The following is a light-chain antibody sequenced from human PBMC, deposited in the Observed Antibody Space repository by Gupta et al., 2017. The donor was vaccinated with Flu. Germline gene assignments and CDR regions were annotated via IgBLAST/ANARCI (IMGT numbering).Light chain of an antibody. J-gene: IGKJ3*01. V-gene: IGKV1-39*01. CDR2: AAS. Sequence: DIQMTQSPSSLSASVGDRVTITCRASQSIRSYLNWYKQKPGKAPKLLIYAASSWQSGVPSRFSGSGSGKDLTLTISSRQQEDFATYYCQQNDSNPFFTFGPGTKVDIK. CDR3: QQNDSNPFFT. CDR1: QSIRSY.